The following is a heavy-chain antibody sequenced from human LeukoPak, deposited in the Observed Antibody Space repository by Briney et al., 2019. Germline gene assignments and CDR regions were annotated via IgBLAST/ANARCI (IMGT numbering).Heavy chain of an antibody. J-gene: IGHJ4*02. CDR3: AAMIGYFDY. V-gene: IGHV4-61*02. CDR1: GGSVNSGNYY. Sequence: SQTLSLTCTVSGGSVNSGNYYWSWIRQPAGKVMEWIGRMYTSGATNYNPSLKSRVSISRDTSKNQFSLKWNSVTAADTAIYYCAAMIGYFDYWGQGILVTVSS. CDR2: MYTSGAT. D-gene: IGHD3-22*01.